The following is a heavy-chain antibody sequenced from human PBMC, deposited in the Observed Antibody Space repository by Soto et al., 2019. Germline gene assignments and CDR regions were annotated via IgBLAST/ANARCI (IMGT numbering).Heavy chain of an antibody. V-gene: IGHV1-18*01. J-gene: IGHJ5*02. CDR1: EDTFRNYA. Sequence: ASVKVSCKASEDTFRNYAISWVRQAPGQGLEWMGWISAYNGNTNYAQKLQGRVTMTTDTSTSTAYMELRSLRSDDTAVYYCARDVTMVRGILKQNWFDPWGQGTLVTVSP. D-gene: IGHD3-10*01. CDR3: ARDVTMVRGILKQNWFDP. CDR2: ISAYNGNT.